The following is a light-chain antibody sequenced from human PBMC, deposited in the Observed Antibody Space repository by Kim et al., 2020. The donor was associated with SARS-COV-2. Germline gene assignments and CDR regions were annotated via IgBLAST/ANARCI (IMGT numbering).Light chain of an antibody. CDR3: QVWDRSSDHWV. CDR2: YDS. J-gene: IGLJ3*02. V-gene: IGLV3-21*04. CDR1: NIGSKS. Sequence: PGKTPRITCGGSNIGSKSVHWYRQKPGQAPVLVMYYDSDRPSGIPERFSASKSGSTATLTISRVEAGDEADYYCQVWDRSSDHWVFGGGTKLTAL.